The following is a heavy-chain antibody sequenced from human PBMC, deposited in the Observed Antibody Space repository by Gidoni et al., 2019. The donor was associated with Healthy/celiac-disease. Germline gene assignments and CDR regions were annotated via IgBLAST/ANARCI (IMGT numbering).Heavy chain of an antibody. D-gene: IGHD3-3*01. CDR2: IKQDGSEK. J-gene: IGHJ6*02. V-gene: IGHV3-7*01. Sequence: EVQLVESGGGLVQPGGSLRLSCAACGFTFSRYWMSWVRQAPGKGLEWVANIKQDGSEKYYVDSVKGRFTISRDNAKNSLYLQMNSLRAEDTAVYYCARETAYYDFWSGYSVYYYGMDVWGQGTTVTVSS. CDR1: GFTFSRYW. CDR3: ARETAYYDFWSGYSVYYYGMDV.